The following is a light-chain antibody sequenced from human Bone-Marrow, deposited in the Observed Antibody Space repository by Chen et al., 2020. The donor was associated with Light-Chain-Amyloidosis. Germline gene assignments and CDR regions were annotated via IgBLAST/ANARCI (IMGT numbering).Light chain of an antibody. Sequence: SYVLTQPSSVSVAPAQMATLACGGNNIGSTSVHMYQHTPGQAPLLVVYDDSDRPSGIPERLSGSNSGNTATLTISRVEAGDEADYYCQVWDRSSDRPVFGGGTKLTVL. CDR2: DDS. CDR3: QVWDRSSDRPV. CDR1: NIGSTS. J-gene: IGLJ3*02. V-gene: IGLV3-21*02.